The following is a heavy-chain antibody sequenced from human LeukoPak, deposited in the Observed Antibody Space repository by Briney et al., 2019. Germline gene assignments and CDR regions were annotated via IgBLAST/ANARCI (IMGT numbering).Heavy chain of an antibody. J-gene: IGHJ1*01. V-gene: IGHV1-2*02. D-gene: IGHD3-22*01. Sequence: ASVKVSCKASGYTFTGYYMHWVRQAPGQGLEWMGWINPNSGGTNYAQKFQGRVTMTRDTSISIVYMELSRLRSDDTAVFFCARGYYDSSDFEYFQHWGQGTLVTVSS. CDR3: ARGYYDSSDFEYFQH. CDR2: INPNSGGT. CDR1: GYTFTGYY.